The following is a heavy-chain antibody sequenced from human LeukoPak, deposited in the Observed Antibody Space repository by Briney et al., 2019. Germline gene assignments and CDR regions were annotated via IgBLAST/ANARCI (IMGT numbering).Heavy chain of an antibody. D-gene: IGHD1-14*01. Sequence: SQTLSLTCTVSGGSISNEGYYWSCIRQHPGKGLEWIGYIYDSGTTYYNPALQSRVTISVDTSDNQFSQKLASLTAADTAVYYCARGGDRRGFDYWGQGTLVSVSS. CDR1: GGSISNEGYY. CDR2: IYDSGTT. CDR3: ARGGDRRGFDY. V-gene: IGHV4-31*03. J-gene: IGHJ4*02.